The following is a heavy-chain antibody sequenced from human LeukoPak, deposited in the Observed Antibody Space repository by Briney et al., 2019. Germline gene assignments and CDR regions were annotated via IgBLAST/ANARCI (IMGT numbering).Heavy chain of an antibody. D-gene: IGHD6-19*01. CDR1: CFPFYSYA. J-gene: IGHJ4*02. CDR3: AKRLSGWYYTDY. CDR2: ITGSSGYT. Sequence: GGSLRLSRAASCFPFYSYAMRWVPPAPGKGGEGVLSITGSSGYTYYADSVKGRFTISRDNSKNTLYLQMNSLRVEDTAVYYCAKRLSGWYYTDYWGQGTLVTVSS. V-gene: IGHV3-23*01.